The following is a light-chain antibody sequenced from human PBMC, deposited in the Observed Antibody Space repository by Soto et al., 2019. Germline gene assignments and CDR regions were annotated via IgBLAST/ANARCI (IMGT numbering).Light chain of an antibody. CDR3: CSYAGSYTWV. CDR2: DVT. CDR1: SSDVGAYNY. Sequence: QAVVTQPRSVSGSPGQSVTISCTGTSSDVGAYNYVSWNQQHPGKVPKLLIYDVTRRPSGVPDRFSGSKSGNTASLTISGLQAEHEADYYCCSYAGSYTWVFGGGTKVTVL. J-gene: IGLJ3*02. V-gene: IGLV2-11*01.